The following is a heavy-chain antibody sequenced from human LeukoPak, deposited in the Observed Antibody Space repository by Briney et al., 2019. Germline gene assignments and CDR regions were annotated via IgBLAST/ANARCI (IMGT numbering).Heavy chain of an antibody. CDR3: ARDPNGDYIGAFDM. Sequence: PGGSLRLSCTASGFTFSAFAMMWVRQAPGKGPEWVSAIRAIGGAFYAGYAESVKGRFTISRDDSKDTLFLQMNSLRAEDTAVYYCARDPNGDYIGAFDMWGPGTLVTASS. D-gene: IGHD4-17*01. CDR2: IRAIGGAFYA. J-gene: IGHJ3*02. CDR1: GFTFSAFA. V-gene: IGHV3-23*01.